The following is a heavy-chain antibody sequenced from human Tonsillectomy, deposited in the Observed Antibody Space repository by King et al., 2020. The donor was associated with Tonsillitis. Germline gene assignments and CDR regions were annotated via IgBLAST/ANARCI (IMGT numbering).Heavy chain of an antibody. Sequence: VQLVESGGGLVQPGGSLRLSCAASGFTFSTYAMIWARQAPGKGLEWVSSILGSGSNTYYTDSVKGRFTISRDNSRNTLYLQMNSLRAEDTAVYFCAKLQSGSYQLFDDWGQGTLVTVSS. CDR1: GFTFSTYA. J-gene: IGHJ4*02. CDR3: AKLQSGSYQLFDD. CDR2: ILGSGSNT. V-gene: IGHV3-23*04. D-gene: IGHD3-22*01.